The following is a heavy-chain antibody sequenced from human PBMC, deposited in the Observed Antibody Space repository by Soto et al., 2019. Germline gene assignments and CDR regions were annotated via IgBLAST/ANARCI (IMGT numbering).Heavy chain of an antibody. Sequence: SETLSLTCTVSGGSISSSSYYWGWIRQPPGKGLEWIGSIYYSGSTYYNPSLKSRVTISVDTSKNQFSLKLSSVTAADTAVYYCARLHPHNSFGELLWGAFDIWGQGTMVTVSS. V-gene: IGHV4-39*01. CDR2: IYYSGST. D-gene: IGHD3-10*01. CDR3: ARLHPHNSFGELLWGAFDI. CDR1: GGSISSSSYY. J-gene: IGHJ3*02.